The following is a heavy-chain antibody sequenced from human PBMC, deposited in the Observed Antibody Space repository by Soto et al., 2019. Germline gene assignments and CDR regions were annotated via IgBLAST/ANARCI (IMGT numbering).Heavy chain of an antibody. CDR1: GGTFSSYT. J-gene: IGHJ6*02. CDR2: IIPILGIA. CDR3: ARDRVAAAGREDYYYGMDV. Sequence: GASVKVSCKASGGTFSSYTISWVRQAPGQGLEWMGRIIPILGIANYAQKFQGRVTITADKSTSTAYMELSSLRSEDTAVYYCARDRVAAAGREDYYYGMDVWGQGTTVTVSS. V-gene: IGHV1-69*04. D-gene: IGHD6-13*01.